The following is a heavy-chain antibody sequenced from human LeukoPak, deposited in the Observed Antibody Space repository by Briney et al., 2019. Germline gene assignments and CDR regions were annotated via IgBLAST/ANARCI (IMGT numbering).Heavy chain of an antibody. CDR3: ARGGYSYGIPENWFDP. Sequence: GGSLRLSCAASGFTFSSNYMSWVRQAPGKGLEWVSVIYSGGSTYYSDSVKGRFTISRDNSKNTLYLQMNSVRAEDTAVYYCARGGYSYGIPENWFDPWGQGTLVTVSS. CDR1: GFTFSSNY. D-gene: IGHD5-18*01. CDR2: IYSGGST. V-gene: IGHV3-53*01. J-gene: IGHJ5*02.